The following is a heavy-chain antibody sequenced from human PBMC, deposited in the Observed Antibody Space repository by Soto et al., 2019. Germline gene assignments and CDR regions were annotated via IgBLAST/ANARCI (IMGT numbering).Heavy chain of an antibody. V-gene: IGHV1-69*02. CDR1: GGTLSSET. Sequence: GASVKVSCKVSGGTLSSETISWLRQAPGQGLEWMGRIIPLLGMGNYAQKFQGRVTITEDISTNAGYMELSSLTSQDTAIYYCARGGGCFYTETDHFYQMYVWGQGTTVTVSS. D-gene: IGHD6-19*01. CDR3: ARGGGCFYTETDHFYQMYV. J-gene: IGHJ6*02. CDR2: IIPLLGMG.